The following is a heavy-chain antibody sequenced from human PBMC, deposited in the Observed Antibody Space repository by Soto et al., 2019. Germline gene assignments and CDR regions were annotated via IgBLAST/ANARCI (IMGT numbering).Heavy chain of an antibody. CDR1: GFTFSSYA. V-gene: IGHV3-30-3*01. CDR2: ISYDGSNK. Sequence: QVQLVESGGGVVQPGRSLRLSCAASGFTFSSYAMHWVRQAPGKGLEWVAVISYDGSNKYYADSVKGRFTISRDNSKNTLYLKMNSLRAEDTAVYYCARNGVQLERDAFDIWGQGTMVTVSS. CDR3: ARNGVQLERDAFDI. D-gene: IGHD1-1*01. J-gene: IGHJ3*02.